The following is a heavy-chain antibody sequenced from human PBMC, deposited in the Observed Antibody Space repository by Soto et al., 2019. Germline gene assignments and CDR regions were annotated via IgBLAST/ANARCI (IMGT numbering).Heavy chain of an antibody. J-gene: IGHJ4*02. V-gene: IGHV3-23*01. CDR3: AKDGITMVRGLGEFDY. CDR1: GFTFSSYA. D-gene: IGHD3-10*01. CDR2: ISGSGGST. Sequence: GGSLRLSCAASGFTFSSYAMSWVRQAPGKGLEWVSAISGSGGSTYYADPVKGRFTISRDNSKNTLYLQMNSLRAEDTAVYYCAKDGITMVRGLGEFDYWGQGTRVTVSS.